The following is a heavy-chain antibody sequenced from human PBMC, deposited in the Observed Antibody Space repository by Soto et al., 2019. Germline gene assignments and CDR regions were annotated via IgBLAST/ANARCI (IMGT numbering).Heavy chain of an antibody. CDR2: IYWDGDR. CDR3: VHSRCGGDCLQSYSSHYYYGMDI. J-gene: IGHJ6*02. CDR1: GFSLSTGGMG. D-gene: IGHD2-21*02. V-gene: IGHV2-5*02. Sequence: QITLKESGPTLVKPTQTLTLTCTFSGFSLSTGGMGVGWIRQPPGKALEWLALIYWDGDRRYSPSLMNRLTIANDTSKNQVVLTMTNMAPVDTATYYCVHSRCGGDCLQSYSSHYYYGMDIWGQGTTVTVSS.